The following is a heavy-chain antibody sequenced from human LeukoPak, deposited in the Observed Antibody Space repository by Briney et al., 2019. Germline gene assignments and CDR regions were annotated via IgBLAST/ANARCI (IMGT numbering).Heavy chain of an antibody. CDR1: GGSISGYY. Sequence: KPSETLSLTCTVSGGSISGYYWTWIRQLPGKGLEWIGYIYNSGITNYNPSLKSRVTVSVDTSKNQFSLRLTSVTAADTAVYYCARSVPSLDYLFDSWGHGTLVIVSS. V-gene: IGHV4-59*08. J-gene: IGHJ5*01. D-gene: IGHD4-11*01. CDR2: IYNSGIT. CDR3: ARSVPSLDYLFDS.